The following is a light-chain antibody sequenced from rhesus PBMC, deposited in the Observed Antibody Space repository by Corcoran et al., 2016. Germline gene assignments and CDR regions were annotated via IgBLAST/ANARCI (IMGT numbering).Light chain of an antibody. CDR1: QGISSW. V-gene: IGKV1-21*01. CDR2: GSS. CDR3: QQYNSYPWT. J-gene: IGKJ1*01. Sequence: DIQMTQSPSSLSALVGDRVTITCQASQGISSWLAWYQQKPGKAPNLLIYGSSNLQRGVPSRFSGSGSGTDFTLTTSSLQPEDFATYYFQQYNSYPWTFGPGTKVEIK.